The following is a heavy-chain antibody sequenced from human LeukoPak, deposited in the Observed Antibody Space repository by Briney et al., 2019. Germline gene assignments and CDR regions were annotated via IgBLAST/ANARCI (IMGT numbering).Heavy chain of an antibody. J-gene: IGHJ3*02. D-gene: IGHD6-13*01. CDR1: GGTFSSYA. V-gene: IGHV1-69*05. CDR3: ARDNSSLFDAFDI. CDR2: IIPIFGTA. Sequence: GASVKVSCKASGGTFSSYAISWVRQAPGQGLEWMGGIIPIFGTANYAQKFQGRATITTDESTSTAYMELSSLRSEDTAVYYCARDNSSLFDAFDIWGQGTMVTVSS.